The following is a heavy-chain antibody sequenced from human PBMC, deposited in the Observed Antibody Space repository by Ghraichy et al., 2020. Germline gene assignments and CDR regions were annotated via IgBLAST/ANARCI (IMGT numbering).Heavy chain of an antibody. J-gene: IGHJ4*02. D-gene: IGHD5-24*01. CDR2: ISSSSSSI. V-gene: IGHV3-21*01. CDR3: ARDLGYKISYYFDY. CDR1: GFTFSSYR. Sequence: GGSLRLSCAASGFTFSSYRMNWVRQAPGKGLEWVSSISSSSSSIYYADSVKGRFTISRDNAKNSLYLQMNSLRAEDTAVYYCARDLGYKISYYFDYWGQGTLVTVSS.